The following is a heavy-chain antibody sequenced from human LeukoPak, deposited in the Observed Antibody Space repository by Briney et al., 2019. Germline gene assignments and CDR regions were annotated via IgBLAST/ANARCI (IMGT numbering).Heavy chain of an antibody. CDR1: GYTFTGYY. J-gene: IGHJ4*02. CDR3: ARDWGSIKVIADY. CDR2: ISSNSDNT. D-gene: IGHD7-27*01. V-gene: IGHV1-18*04. Sequence: ASVKVPCKSSGYTFTGYYMRWVRQAPGQGLEWMGWISSNSDNTNYAQKLQGRVTMTTDTSTSTAYMELRSLRSDDTALYFCARDWGSIKVIADYWGQGTLVTVSS.